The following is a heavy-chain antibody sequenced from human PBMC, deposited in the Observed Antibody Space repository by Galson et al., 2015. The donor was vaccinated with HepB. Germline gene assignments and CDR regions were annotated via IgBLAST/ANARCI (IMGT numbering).Heavy chain of an antibody. CDR3: ARAYNSGWQIDD. CDR2: ISYDGSNE. CDR1: GFSFSSYA. D-gene: IGHD6-19*01. Sequence: SLRLSCAGSGFSFSSYAMHWARQAPGKGLEWVAVISYDGSNEYYADSVRGRFSISRDNSENTLHLQMSSLRAEDTALYYCARAYNSGWQIDDWGQGTLFTVSS. V-gene: IGHV3-30-3*01. J-gene: IGHJ4*02.